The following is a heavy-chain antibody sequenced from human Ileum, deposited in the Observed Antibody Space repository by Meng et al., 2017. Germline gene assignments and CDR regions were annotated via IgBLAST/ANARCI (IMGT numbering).Heavy chain of an antibody. CDR2: IYYSGST. CDR1: GGSGSSGSYY. D-gene: IGHD6-6*01. CDR3: ARSSTSPASYFFDY. Sequence: QVQLQGSGPRLVRASETLSRACTVSGGSGSSGSYYWSWIRQPPGKGLEWIGNIYYSGSTNYNPSLKSRVTISVDMSKNQFSLKLNSVTAADTAIYFCARSSTSPASYFFDYWGQGTLVTVSS. J-gene: IGHJ4*02. V-gene: IGHV4-61*01.